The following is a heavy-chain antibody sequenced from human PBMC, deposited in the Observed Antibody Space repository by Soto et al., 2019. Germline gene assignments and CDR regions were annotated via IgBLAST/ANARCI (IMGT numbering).Heavy chain of an antibody. CDR1: GYSFTTYP. D-gene: IGHD6-19*01. J-gene: IGHJ4*02. Sequence: ASVKVSCKASGYSFTTYPITWVRQAPGQGLEWLGWVSTYNGNTNYAQGLQGRVSMTTDTSTSTAYLELRNLRPDDTAVYYCAREGSGWDFDTWGQGNPVTVS. V-gene: IGHV1-18*01. CDR3: AREGSGWDFDT. CDR2: VSTYNGNT.